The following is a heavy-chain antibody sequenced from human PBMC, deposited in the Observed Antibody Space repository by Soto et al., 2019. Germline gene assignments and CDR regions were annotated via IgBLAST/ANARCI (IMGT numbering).Heavy chain of an antibody. Sequence: SETLSLTCTVSGGSIRSYCWTWIRQPPGEGLEWIGFICNSGTTNYNPSLKSRVTISVDTSKNQFSLKLSSVTAADTAVYYCARVGAGIVGATRSGMDVWGQGTTVTVSS. D-gene: IGHD1-26*01. V-gene: IGHV4-59*12. CDR2: ICNSGTT. CDR1: GGSIRSYC. CDR3: ARVGAGIVGATRSGMDV. J-gene: IGHJ6*02.